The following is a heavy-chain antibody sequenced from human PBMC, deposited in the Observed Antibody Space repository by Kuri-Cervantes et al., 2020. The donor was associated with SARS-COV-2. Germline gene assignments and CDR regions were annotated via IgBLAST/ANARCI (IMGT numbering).Heavy chain of an antibody. J-gene: IGHJ6*04. CDR2: IYYSGST. D-gene: IGHD3-3*01. CDR3: ARDRYDQMDV. V-gene: IGHV4-59*01. CDR1: GGSISSYY. Sequence: SETLSLTCTVSGGSISSYYWSWIRQPPGKGLEWIGYIYYSGSTTYNPSLKSRVTISVDTSKNQFSLKLSSVTAADTAVYYCARDRYDQMDVWGKGTTVTVSS.